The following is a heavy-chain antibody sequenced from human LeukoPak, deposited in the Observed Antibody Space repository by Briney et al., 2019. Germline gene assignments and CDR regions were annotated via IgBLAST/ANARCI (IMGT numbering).Heavy chain of an antibody. V-gene: IGHV3-30*04. D-gene: IGHD3-9*01. CDR3: ARTRRVPSDLTGYPYYYMDV. CDR2: ISYDGSNI. J-gene: IGHJ6*03. Sequence: PGGSLRLSCAASGFTFSSYTMHWVRQAPGKGLEWVAVISYDGSNIYYADSVKGRFTISRDNSKNTLYLQMNSLRGEDTAVYYCARTRRVPSDLTGYPYYYMDVWGKGTTVTISS. CDR1: GFTFSSYT.